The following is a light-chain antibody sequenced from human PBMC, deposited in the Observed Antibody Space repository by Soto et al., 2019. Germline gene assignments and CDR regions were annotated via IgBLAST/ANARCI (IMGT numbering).Light chain of an antibody. CDR1: SSNIGTNT. CDR2: TNN. CDR3: AAWDGSLKGVL. J-gene: IGLJ2*01. V-gene: IGLV1-44*01. Sequence: QPVLTQPPSASGTPGQRVTISCSGSSSNIGTNTVNWYQQLPGTAPTLLIYTNNQRPSGVPDRFSGSKSGTSASLAISGLQSEDGADYYCAAWDGSLKGVLFGGGTKLTVI.